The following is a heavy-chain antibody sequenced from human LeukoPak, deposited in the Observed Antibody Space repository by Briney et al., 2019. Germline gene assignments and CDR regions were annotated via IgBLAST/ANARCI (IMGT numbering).Heavy chain of an antibody. CDR1: GFTFTSYA. J-gene: IGHJ4*02. CDR2: ISGSGTTT. V-gene: IGHV3-23*01. Sequence: AGGSLRLSCAASGFTFTSYAMSWVRQAPGKGLEWVSGISGSGTTTYYADSVKGRFTISRDNSKNTLYLQMNSLRAKDTAVYYCATGAGSSWYFYYWGQGIPVTVSS. D-gene: IGHD6-13*01. CDR3: ATGAGSSWYFYY.